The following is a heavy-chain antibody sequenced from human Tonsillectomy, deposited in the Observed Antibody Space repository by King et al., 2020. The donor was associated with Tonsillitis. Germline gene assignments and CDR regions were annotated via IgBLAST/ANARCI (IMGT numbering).Heavy chain of an antibody. CDR3: AAEITYGADPDF. Sequence: VQLVESGGGLVKPGGSLKLSCAASGFTFSGAWMNWVRQAPGKGLEWVGRIKKISEGATTDYAAPVNGRFTISRDDSRNTLYLEMNSLKTEDTAVYYCAAEITYGADPDFWGQGTLVTVSS. D-gene: IGHD2-8*01. CDR2: IKKISEGATT. CDR1: GFTFSGAW. V-gene: IGHV3-15*01. J-gene: IGHJ4*02.